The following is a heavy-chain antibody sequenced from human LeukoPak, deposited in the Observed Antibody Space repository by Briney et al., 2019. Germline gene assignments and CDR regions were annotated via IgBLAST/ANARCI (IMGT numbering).Heavy chain of an antibody. V-gene: IGHV1-8*01. Sequence: ASVKVSCKASGYTFTSYDINWVRQATGQGLEWMGWMNPNSGNTGYAQKFQGRVTMTRNTSISTAYMELSSLRSEDTAVYYCARGSASGYQLLLYYYYGMDVWGQGTTVTVSS. CDR2: MNPNSGNT. J-gene: IGHJ6*02. D-gene: IGHD2-2*01. CDR3: ARGSASGYQLLLYYYYGMDV. CDR1: GYTFTSYD.